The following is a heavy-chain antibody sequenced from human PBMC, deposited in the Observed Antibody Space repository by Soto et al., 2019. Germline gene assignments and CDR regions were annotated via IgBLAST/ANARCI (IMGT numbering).Heavy chain of an antibody. V-gene: IGHV3-30*18. CDR1: GFTFSSYG. D-gene: IGHD2-21*02. CDR2: ISYDGSNK. Sequence: LRLSCAASGFTFSSYGMHWVRQAPGKGLEWVAVISYDGSNKYYADSVKGRFTIYRDNSKNTLYLQMNSLRAEDTAVYYCAKDSTVVVTAIGSWYFDLWGRGTLVNVSS. CDR3: AKDSTVVVTAIGSWYFDL. J-gene: IGHJ2*01.